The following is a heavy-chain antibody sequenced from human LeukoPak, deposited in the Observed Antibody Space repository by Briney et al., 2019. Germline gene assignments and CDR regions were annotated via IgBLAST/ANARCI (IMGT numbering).Heavy chain of an antibody. CDR3: TTDDYVWGSDGYYYMDV. CDR2: IKSITDDGTT. D-gene: IGHD3-16*01. CDR1: GFTFSNAW. J-gene: IGHJ6*03. Sequence: PGGSLRLSCAASGFTFSNAWMTWVRQAPGKGLEWVGRIKSITDDGTTDYAAPVKGRFTISRDDSKNTLYLQMNSLKTEDTAVYYCTTDDYVWGSDGYYYMDVWGKGTTVSISS. V-gene: IGHV3-15*01.